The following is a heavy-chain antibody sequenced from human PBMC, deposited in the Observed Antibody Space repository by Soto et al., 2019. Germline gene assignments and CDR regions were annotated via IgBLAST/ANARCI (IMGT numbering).Heavy chain of an antibody. J-gene: IGHJ4*02. V-gene: IGHV3-23*01. CDR3: ARRTRDAYNSPLDS. Sequence: GGSLRLSCAASGFTFSNHAMNWVRQAPGKGPECVATISGSGGETYYTDSVKGRFTISRDKSKNTLYFQMNSLRADDTAVYYCARRTRDAYNSPLDSGGQGTMVTVSS. D-gene: IGHD1-1*01. CDR1: GFTFSNHA. CDR2: ISGSGGET.